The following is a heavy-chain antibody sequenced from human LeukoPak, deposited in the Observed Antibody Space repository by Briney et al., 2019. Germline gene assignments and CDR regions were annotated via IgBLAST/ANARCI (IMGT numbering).Heavy chain of an antibody. J-gene: IGHJ4*02. CDR1: GFTVSSNY. Sequence: GGSLRLSCAASGFTVSSNYMSWVRQAPGKGLECVSVIYSGGSTYYADSVKGRFTISRDNSKNTLYLQMNSLRAEDTAVYYCARDPATPNDYWGQGTLVTVSS. V-gene: IGHV3-66*01. CDR3: ARDPATPNDY. CDR2: IYSGGST. D-gene: IGHD5-12*01.